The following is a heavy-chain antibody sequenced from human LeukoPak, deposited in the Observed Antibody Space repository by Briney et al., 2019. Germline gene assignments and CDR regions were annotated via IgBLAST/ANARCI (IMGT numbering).Heavy chain of an antibody. J-gene: IGHJ4*02. Sequence: ASVKVSCKASGYTFTSYDINWVRQATGQGLEWMGWMNPNSGNTGYAQKFQGRVTMTRNTSISTAYMELSSLRSEDTAVYYCARGREVRFLEWLSTSYYFDYWGQGTLVTASS. D-gene: IGHD3-3*01. CDR2: MNPNSGNT. CDR1: GYTFTSYD. CDR3: ARGREVRFLEWLSTSYYFDY. V-gene: IGHV1-8*01.